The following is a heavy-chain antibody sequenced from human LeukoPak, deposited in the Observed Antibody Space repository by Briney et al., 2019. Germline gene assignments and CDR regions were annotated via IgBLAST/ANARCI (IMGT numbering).Heavy chain of an antibody. D-gene: IGHD2-2*01. V-gene: IGHV3-23*01. J-gene: IGHJ5*02. CDR1: GFTFSSYA. CDR2: ISGSGGST. CDR3: AKVPRIVVVPAAPGWFDP. Sequence: GGSLRLSCAASGFTFSSYAMSWVRQAPGKGLEWVSAISGSGGSTYYADSVKGRFTISKDNSKTTLDLQMNSLRAEDTAVYYGAKVPRIVVVPAAPGWFDPWGQGTLVTVSS.